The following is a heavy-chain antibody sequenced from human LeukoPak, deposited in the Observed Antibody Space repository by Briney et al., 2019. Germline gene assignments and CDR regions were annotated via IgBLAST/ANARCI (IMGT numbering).Heavy chain of an antibody. J-gene: IGHJ4*02. CDR3: ARLSQYYYGSGSYLDY. CDR2: IYPGDSDT. CDR1: GYTFTTSW. Sequence: GESLKISCKGSGYTFTTSWIGWVRQMPGKGLEWMGIIYPGDSDTRYNPSFQGQVTISADKSISTAYLQWSSLKASDTAMYYCARLSQYYYGSGSYLDYWGQGTLVTVSS. D-gene: IGHD3-10*01. V-gene: IGHV5-51*01.